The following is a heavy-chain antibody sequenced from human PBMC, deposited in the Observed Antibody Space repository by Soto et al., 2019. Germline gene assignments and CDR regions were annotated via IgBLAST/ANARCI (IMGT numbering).Heavy chain of an antibody. CDR3: ARGRSSWYSSQDYFDY. V-gene: IGHV4-34*01. J-gene: IGHJ4*02. CDR2: INHSGST. Sequence: SETLSLTCAVYGGSFSGYYWSWIRQPPGKGLEWIGEINHSGSTNYNPSLKSRVTISVDTSKNQFSLKLSSVTAADTAVYYCARGRSSWYSSQDYFDYWGQGTLVTVSS. D-gene: IGHD6-13*01. CDR1: GGSFSGYY.